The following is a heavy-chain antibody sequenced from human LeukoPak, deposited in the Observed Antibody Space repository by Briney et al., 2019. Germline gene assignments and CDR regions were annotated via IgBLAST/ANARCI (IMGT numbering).Heavy chain of an antibody. CDR2: ISGSGGST. Sequence: GGSLRLSCAASGFTFSSYAMSWVRQAPGQGLEWVSAISGSGGSTYYADSVKGRFTISRDNSKNTLYLQMNSLRAEDTAVYYCAKDLLVGGYSYGPLDYWGQGTLVTVSS. CDR1: GFTFSSYA. J-gene: IGHJ4*02. V-gene: IGHV3-23*01. D-gene: IGHD5-18*01. CDR3: AKDLLVGGYSYGPLDY.